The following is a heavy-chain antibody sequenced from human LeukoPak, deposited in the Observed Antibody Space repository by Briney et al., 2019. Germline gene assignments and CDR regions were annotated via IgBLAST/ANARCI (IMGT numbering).Heavy chain of an antibody. J-gene: IGHJ5*02. V-gene: IGHV1-2*02. CDR1: GYTFTGYY. CDR3: ARAGLYYDSSGYYSGWFDT. CDR2: INPNSGGT. D-gene: IGHD3-22*01. Sequence: ASVKVSCKASGYTFTGYYMHWVRQAPGQGLEWMGWINPNSGGTNYAQKFQGRVTVTRDTSISTAYMELSRLRSDDTAVYYCARAGLYYDSSGYYSGWFDTWGQGTLVTVSS.